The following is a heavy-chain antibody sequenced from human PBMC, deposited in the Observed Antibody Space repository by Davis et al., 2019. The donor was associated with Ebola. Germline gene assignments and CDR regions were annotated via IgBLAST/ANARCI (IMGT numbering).Heavy chain of an antibody. J-gene: IGHJ6*03. CDR3: ARGWYSSGWYDYYYMDV. V-gene: IGHV4-34*01. CDR1: GGSFSGYY. Sequence: PGGSLRLSCAVYGGSFSGYYWSWIRQPPGKGLEWIGEINHSGSTNYNPSLKSRVTISVDTSKNQFSLKLSSVTAADTAVYYCARGWYSSGWYDYYYMDVWGKGTTVTVSS. CDR2: INHSGST. D-gene: IGHD6-19*01.